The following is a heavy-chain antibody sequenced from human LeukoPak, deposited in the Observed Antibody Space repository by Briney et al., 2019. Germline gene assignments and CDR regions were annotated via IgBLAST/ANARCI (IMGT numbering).Heavy chain of an antibody. CDR2: IWYDGSNK. V-gene: IGHV3-33*01. J-gene: IGHJ4*02. CDR3: ARDLDGGNSGPSDY. D-gene: IGHD4-23*01. CDR1: GFTFSSYG. Sequence: PGESLRLSCAASGFTFSSYGMHWVRQAPGKGLEWVAVIWYDGSNKYYADSVKGRFTISRDNSKNTLYLQMNSLRAEDTAVYYCARDLDGGNSGPSDYWGQGTLVTVSS.